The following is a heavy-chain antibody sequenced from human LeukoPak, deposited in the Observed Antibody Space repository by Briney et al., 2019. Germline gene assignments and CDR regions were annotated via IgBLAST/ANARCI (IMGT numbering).Heavy chain of an antibody. CDR3: GRTRSTPGIGGLQMRYYDY. V-gene: IGHV3-21*06. CDR1: GFTFSAYS. Sequence: PGGSLRLSCAASGFTFSAYSMNWVRHAPGKGLELVSSITSSSSYIYYADSVKGRLTISRDNAKSTLYLQLNSLLAEDTAVYYCGRTRSTPGIGGLQMRYYDYWAQGTLVTVSS. D-gene: IGHD3-16*01. CDR2: ITSSSSYI. J-gene: IGHJ4*02.